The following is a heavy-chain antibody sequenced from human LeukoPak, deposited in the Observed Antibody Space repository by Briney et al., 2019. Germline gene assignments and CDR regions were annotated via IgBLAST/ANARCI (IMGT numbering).Heavy chain of an antibody. CDR3: ARDYWDYGAPTQFDY. Sequence: GSSVKVSCKASGGTFSSYAISWVRQAPGQGLEWMGIINPSGGSTSYAQKFQGRVTMTRDTSTSTVYMELSSLRSEDTAVYYCARDYWDYGAPTQFDYWGQGTLVTVSS. V-gene: IGHV1-46*01. J-gene: IGHJ4*02. D-gene: IGHD4-17*01. CDR1: GGTFSSYA. CDR2: INPSGGST.